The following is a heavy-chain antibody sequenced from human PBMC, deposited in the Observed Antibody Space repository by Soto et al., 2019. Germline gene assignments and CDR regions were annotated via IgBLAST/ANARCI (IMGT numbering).Heavy chain of an antibody. J-gene: IGHJ5*02. Sequence: EVQLVESGGALVQPGRSLRLSCAASGFTFHNYAMHWVRQAPGKGLEWVAGISWNSGNIDFGDSVKGRFTISRDNAKNSLYLQMNSLRPEDTAVYYCAKAPYDSLTGYNNWFEPWSQGPLVTVSA. CDR1: GFTFHNYA. V-gene: IGHV3-9*01. D-gene: IGHD3-9*01. CDR3: AKAPYDSLTGYNNWFEP. CDR2: ISWNSGNI.